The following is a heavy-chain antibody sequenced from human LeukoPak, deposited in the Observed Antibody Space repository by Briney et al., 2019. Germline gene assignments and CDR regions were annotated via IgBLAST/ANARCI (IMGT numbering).Heavy chain of an antibody. D-gene: IGHD3-10*01. CDR2: INHSGST. CDR3: ARGYGSGSYNNFNH. CDR1: GGSFSGYY. V-gene: IGHV4-34*01. Sequence: SETLSLTCAVYGGSFSGYYWSWIRQPPGKGLEWIGEINHSGSTDYNPSLKSRVTISVDTSKNQFSLNLSSVTAADTAVYYCARGYGSGSYNNFNHWGQGILVTVSS. J-gene: IGHJ4*02.